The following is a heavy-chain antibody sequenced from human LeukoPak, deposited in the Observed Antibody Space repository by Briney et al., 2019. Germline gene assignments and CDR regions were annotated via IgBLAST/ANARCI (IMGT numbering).Heavy chain of an antibody. J-gene: IGHJ4*02. CDR1: GFTFSSYE. Sequence: PGGSLRLSCAASGFTFSSYEMNWVRQAPGKGLEWVSYISSSGSTIYYADSVKGRFTISRDNAKNSLYLQMNSLRAEDTAVYYCPSDYGDYGPDFIDYWGQGTLVTVSS. CDR3: PSDYGDYGPDFIDY. D-gene: IGHD4-17*01. CDR2: ISSSGSTI. V-gene: IGHV3-48*03.